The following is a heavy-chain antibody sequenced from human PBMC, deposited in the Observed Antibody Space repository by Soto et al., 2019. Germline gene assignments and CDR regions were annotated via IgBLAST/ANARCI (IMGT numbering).Heavy chain of an antibody. Sequence: PGGSLRLSCAASGFTFSSYGMHWVRQAPGKGLEWVAVISYDGSNKYYADSVKGRFTISRDNSKNTLYLQMNSLRAEYTAVYYCAKDSSSYSYGYFSAVYYYYGMDVWGQGTTVTVSS. D-gene: IGHD5-18*01. CDR1: GFTFSSYG. V-gene: IGHV3-30*18. CDR3: AKDSSSYSYGYFSAVYYYYGMDV. CDR2: ISYDGSNK. J-gene: IGHJ6*02.